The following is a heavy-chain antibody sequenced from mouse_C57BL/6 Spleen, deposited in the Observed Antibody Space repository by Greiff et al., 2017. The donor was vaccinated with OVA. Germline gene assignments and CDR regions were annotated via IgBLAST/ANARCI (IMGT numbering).Heavy chain of an antibody. J-gene: IGHJ1*03. D-gene: IGHD2-5*01. CDR3: ARHEERYSNYFDWYFDV. CDR1: GYTFTEYT. CDR2: FYPGSGSI. Sequence: VQLQQSGAELVKPGASVKLSCKASGYTFTEYTIHWVKQRSGQGLEWIGWFYPGSGSIKYNEKFKDKATLTADKSSSTVYMELSRLTSEDSAVYFCARHEERYSNYFDWYFDVWGTGTTVTVSS. V-gene: IGHV1-62-2*01.